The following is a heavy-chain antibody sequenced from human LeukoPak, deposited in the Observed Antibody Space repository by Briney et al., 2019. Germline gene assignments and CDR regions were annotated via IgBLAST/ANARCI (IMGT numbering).Heavy chain of an antibody. CDR3: AFSSDYQQH. CDR2: INHSGCT. V-gene: IGHV4-34*01. J-gene: IGHJ1*01. Sequence: PPQTMSLTCAVHGGSFSDYYWSWFRQPPGKGLEWIGEINHSGCTDDKPSLKSRVTISVDTSKNQCSLKLSSVTAADTAVYYCAFSSDYQQHWGQGTLVTVSS. CDR1: GGSFSDYY. D-gene: IGHD3-22*01.